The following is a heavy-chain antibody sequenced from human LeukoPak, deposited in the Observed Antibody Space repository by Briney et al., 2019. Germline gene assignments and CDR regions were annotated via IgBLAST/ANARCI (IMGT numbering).Heavy chain of an antibody. V-gene: IGHV1-46*01. Sequence: GASVKVSCKASGYTFTSYYMHWVRQAPGQGLEWMGIINPSGGSTSYAQKFQGRVTITADKSTSTAYMELSSLRSEDTAVYYCASDHPASSWYRAFDIWGQGTMVTVSS. D-gene: IGHD6-13*01. CDR2: INPSGGST. CDR3: ASDHPASSWYRAFDI. J-gene: IGHJ3*02. CDR1: GYTFTSYY.